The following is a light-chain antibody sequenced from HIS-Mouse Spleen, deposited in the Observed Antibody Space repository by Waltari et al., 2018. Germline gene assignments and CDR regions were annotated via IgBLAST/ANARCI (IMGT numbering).Light chain of an antibody. CDR3: YSTDSRGNHRV. J-gene: IGLJ2*01. CDR1: ALPKKY. CDR2: EDS. Sequence: SYELTQPPSVSLSPGQTARITCSGDALPKKYAYWYQQKSGQAPLLVIYEDSKRPSGIAEGFSGSSSGTMATWTISGAQVEDEADYYCYSTDSRGNHRVFGGGTKLTVL. V-gene: IGLV3-10*01.